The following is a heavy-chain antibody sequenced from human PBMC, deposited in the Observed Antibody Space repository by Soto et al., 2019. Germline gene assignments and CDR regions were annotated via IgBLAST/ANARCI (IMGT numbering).Heavy chain of an antibody. CDR3: ASASPAVTDA. Sequence: QVQLQESGPGLVKPSQTLSLTCTVSGGSISSGDYYWSWIRQPTGKGLEWIGYIYYSGSTNYNPSLKSRFTIAVDTSNLQYSLKLSSVTSAHTAVYYCASASPAVTDACCQGTTITVSS. CDR2: IYYSGST. D-gene: IGHD3-10*01. J-gene: IGHJ6*02. CDR1: GGSISSGDYY. V-gene: IGHV4-30-4*01.